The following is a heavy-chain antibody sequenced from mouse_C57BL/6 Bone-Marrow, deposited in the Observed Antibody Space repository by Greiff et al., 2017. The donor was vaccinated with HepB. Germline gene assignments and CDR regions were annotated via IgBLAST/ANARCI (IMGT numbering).Heavy chain of an antibody. CDR2: ISSGGDYI. CDR3: TRAPLYYYGSYWYFDV. V-gene: IGHV5-9-1*02. Sequence: DVKLVESGEGLVKPGGSLKLSCAASGFTFSSYAMSWVRQTPEKRLEWVAYISSGGDYIYYADTVKGRFTISRDNARNTLYLQLSSLKSEDTAMYYCTRAPLYYYGSYWYFDVWGTGTTVTVSS. CDR1: GFTFSSYA. J-gene: IGHJ1*03. D-gene: IGHD1-1*01.